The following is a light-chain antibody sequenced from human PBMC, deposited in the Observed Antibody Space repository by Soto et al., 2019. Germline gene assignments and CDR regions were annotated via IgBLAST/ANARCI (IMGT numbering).Light chain of an antibody. Sequence: IVMTQSPATRSVSPGATATVSCRAGQGVTTNFAWYQQKSGQSPRLLIYDVSIRATGVPARFSATGSETDCTLTISGLQSEDSAVYFCQQYNNWPFSFGQGTRLEIK. V-gene: IGKV3-15*01. CDR3: QQYNNWPFS. J-gene: IGKJ5*01. CDR2: DVS. CDR1: QGVTTN.